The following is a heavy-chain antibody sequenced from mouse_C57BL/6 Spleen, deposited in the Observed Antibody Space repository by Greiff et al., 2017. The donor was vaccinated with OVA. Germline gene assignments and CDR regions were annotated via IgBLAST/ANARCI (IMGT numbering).Heavy chain of an antibody. J-gene: IGHJ2*01. V-gene: IGHV1-66*01. CDR3: ASDGNCEAYFDY. Sequence: VQLQQSGAELVKPGASVKISCKASGYTFTSYYIPWVKQRPGQGLEWIGSIYPGSGYTNYTEKFKGKATLTADTSSSTAYMQLSSLTSEDSAVDYCASDGNCEAYFDYWGQGTTVTVSA. CDR1: GYTFTSYY. CDR2: IYPGSGYT. D-gene: IGHD1-1*01.